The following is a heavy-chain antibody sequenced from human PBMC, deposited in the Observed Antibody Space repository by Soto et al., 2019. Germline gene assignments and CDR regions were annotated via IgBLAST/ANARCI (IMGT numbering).Heavy chain of an antibody. D-gene: IGHD3-3*01. V-gene: IGHV3-23*01. CDR2: MVGDGSSW. CDR3: ATVYDFGVVTARAYYMGV. Sequence: GGSLRLSCAASGFNFRIYAMNWVRQAPGKGLEWVSVMVGDGSSWDYADSVRGRFTISRDNSKNTLYLQMNSLRAEDTAVYYCATVYDFGVVTARAYYMGVWGKGTTVTVSS. CDR1: GFNFRIYA. J-gene: IGHJ6*03.